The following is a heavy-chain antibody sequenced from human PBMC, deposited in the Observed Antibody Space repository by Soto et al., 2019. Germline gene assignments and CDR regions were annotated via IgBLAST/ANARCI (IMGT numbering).Heavy chain of an antibody. V-gene: IGHV4-61*01. Sequence: SETLSLTCTVSGGAVSSGTYYWIWIRQPPGKGLEWIGHIYFTGSTNYNPSLKSRVTMSLDTSRNQFSLKLSSVTAADTAVYYCTRGPPRVQWFDPWGLGTLVTVSS. CDR3: TRGPPRVQWFDP. CDR1: GGAVSSGTYY. J-gene: IGHJ5*02. CDR2: IYFTGST.